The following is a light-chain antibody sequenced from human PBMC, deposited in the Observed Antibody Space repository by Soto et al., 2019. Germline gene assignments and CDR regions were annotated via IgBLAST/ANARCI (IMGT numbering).Light chain of an antibody. CDR2: GAS. Sequence: EIVLTQSPGTLSLSPGERATLSCRASQSVSGSYLAWYQQKTGQAPRLLIYGASSRATGIPDRFSGSGAGTDFTLTSSRLEPEDFAVYYCQHYGSSPPWTFGQGTKVEIK. CDR3: QHYGSSPPWT. J-gene: IGKJ1*01. V-gene: IGKV3-20*01. CDR1: QSVSGSY.